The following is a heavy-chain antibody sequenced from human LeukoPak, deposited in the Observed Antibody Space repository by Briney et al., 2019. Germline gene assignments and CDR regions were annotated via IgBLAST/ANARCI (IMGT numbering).Heavy chain of an antibody. V-gene: IGHV5-51*01. CDR1: GYSFTSYW. J-gene: IGHJ4*02. CDR2: IYPGDSDT. CDR3: ARGDYGDFRVFYTLFDY. Sequence: GESLKISCKGSGYSFTSYWIAWVRQMPGKGLEWMGIIYPGDSDTRYSPSFQGQVTISADKSISTAYLQWSSLKASDTAMYYCARGDYGDFRVFYTLFDYWGQGTLVTVSS. D-gene: IGHD4-17*01.